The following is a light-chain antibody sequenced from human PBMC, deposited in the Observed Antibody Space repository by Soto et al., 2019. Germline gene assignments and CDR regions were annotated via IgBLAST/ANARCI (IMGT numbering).Light chain of an antibody. CDR2: DAS. V-gene: IGKV3-11*01. CDR3: QQRSNWPLT. CDR1: QSIRNY. Sequence: EIVLTQSPATLSLSPGERATISCRASQSIRNYLAWYQQKPGQSPRLLIYDASNRATDVPARFSGSGSGTDFTLSISSLEPEDFAVYFCQQRSNWPLTFGPGTKVDIK. J-gene: IGKJ3*01.